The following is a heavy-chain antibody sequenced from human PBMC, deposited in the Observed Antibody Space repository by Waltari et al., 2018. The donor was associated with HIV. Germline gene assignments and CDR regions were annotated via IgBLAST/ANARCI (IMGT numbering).Heavy chain of an antibody. J-gene: IGHJ4*02. Sequence: QVQLVESGGGVVQPGGSLRLSCAASGFTFRSYGMHWVRQAPGKGLEWVAFIRYDGSNKYYADSVKGRFTISRDNSKNTLYLQMNSLRAEDTAVYYCAKECGGDCYSGYWGQGTLVTVSS. CDR2: IRYDGSNK. CDR3: AKECGGDCYSGY. CDR1: GFTFRSYG. V-gene: IGHV3-30*02. D-gene: IGHD2-21*02.